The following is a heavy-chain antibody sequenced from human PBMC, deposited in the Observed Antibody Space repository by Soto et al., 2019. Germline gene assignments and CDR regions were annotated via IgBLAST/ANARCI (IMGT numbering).Heavy chain of an antibody. D-gene: IGHD2-21*02. CDR2: ISAYNGNT. CDR1: GYTFTSYG. Sequence: GASVKVSCKASGYTFTSYGVSWVRQAPGQGLEWMGWISAYNGNTNYAQKLQGRVTMTTDTSTSTAYMELRSLRSDDTAVYYCASQSYCGGDCYSWFYDYWGQGTLVTVSS. CDR3: ASQSYCGGDCYSWFYDY. V-gene: IGHV1-18*01. J-gene: IGHJ4*02.